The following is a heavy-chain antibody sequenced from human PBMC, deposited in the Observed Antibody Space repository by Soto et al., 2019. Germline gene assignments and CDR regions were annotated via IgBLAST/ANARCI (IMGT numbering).Heavy chain of an antibody. CDR3: ARVPSPFDYYYAMDV. CDR2: IFSSGTT. CDR1: GDSISSGNKY. D-gene: IGHD3-16*01. Sequence: QVQLRESGPGLVMPSQTLSLTCTVSGDSISSGNKYWSWIRQPPGKGLEWIGYIFSSGTTYYNPSLKSRLTMSLDTSQNQFSLKLNSVTDADTAGYYCARVPSPFDYYYAMDVWGQGTTVTVSS. V-gene: IGHV4-30-4*01. J-gene: IGHJ6*02.